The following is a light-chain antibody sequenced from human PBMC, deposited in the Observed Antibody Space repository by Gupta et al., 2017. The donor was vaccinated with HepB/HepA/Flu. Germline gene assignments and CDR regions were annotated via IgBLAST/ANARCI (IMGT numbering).Light chain of an antibody. J-gene: IGLJ2*01. CDR1: RSDVGGYNY. CDR2: DVS. Sequence: SXXTQPAXVSGAPXPLPTVPCFXSRSDVGGYNYVSWYKQHPAKSPKLIIYDVSNRPPGISPRFSGSKSGYTASLTISGLQAEDEADYYCSSYMNTRTVVFGGGTKLTVL. CDR3: SSYMNTRTVV. V-gene: IGLV2-14*03.